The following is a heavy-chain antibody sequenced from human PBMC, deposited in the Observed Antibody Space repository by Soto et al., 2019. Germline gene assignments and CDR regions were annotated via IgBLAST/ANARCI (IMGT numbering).Heavy chain of an antibody. CDR3: ARKGCIGDCYRFDH. Sequence: RAAVKVSCQASGYTFNTFGISWLRQAPGQGLEWMGWINTNNGNTNNAQKFQGRVSMTKDTSTSTAYMELTSLRSDDTAVYYCARKGCIGDCYRFDHWGQGSLVTVSS. CDR1: GYTFNTFG. V-gene: IGHV1-18*01. CDR2: INTNNGNT. D-gene: IGHD2-21*02. J-gene: IGHJ4*02.